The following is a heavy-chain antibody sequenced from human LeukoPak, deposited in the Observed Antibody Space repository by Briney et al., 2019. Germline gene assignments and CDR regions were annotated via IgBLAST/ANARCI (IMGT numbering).Heavy chain of an antibody. V-gene: IGHV3-7*01. CDR3: ARGVWAPFDS. Sequence: GGSLRLSCAASGFSLSNYWMNWVRQAPGKGLEWVANIKQDGSEKNYVDSVKGRFSISRDNAKNSLILQMNSLRDGDTAVYYCARGVWAPFDSWGQGTLVSVSS. CDR2: IKQDGSEK. D-gene: IGHD7-27*01. CDR1: GFSLSNYW. J-gene: IGHJ4*02.